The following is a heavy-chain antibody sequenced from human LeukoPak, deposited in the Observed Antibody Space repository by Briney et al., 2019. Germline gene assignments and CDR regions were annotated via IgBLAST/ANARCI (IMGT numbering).Heavy chain of an antibody. CDR3: ARVTGYMIEDYFDY. J-gene: IGHJ4*02. D-gene: IGHD3-9*01. Sequence: GSLRLSCAASGFTFNNYVMNWVRQAPGKGLEWIGYIYYSGSTNYNPSLKSRVTISVDTSKNQFSLKLSSVTAADTAVYYCARVTGYMIEDYFDYWGQGILVTVSS. CDR2: IYYSGST. CDR1: GFTFNNYV. V-gene: IGHV4-59*01.